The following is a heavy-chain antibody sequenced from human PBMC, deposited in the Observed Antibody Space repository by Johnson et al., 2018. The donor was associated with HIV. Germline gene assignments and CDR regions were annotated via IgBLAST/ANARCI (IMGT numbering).Heavy chain of an antibody. CDR1: GFTFSSYA. D-gene: IGHD6-19*01. V-gene: IGHV3-23*04. J-gene: IGHJ3*02. Sequence: VQLVESGGDLVQPGGSLRLSCAASGFTFSSYAMSWVRQAPGKGLEWVSAITGSGGSTYYADSVKGRFTISRDNSKNTLYLQMNSLRADDTAVYYCAKDKAVASLGNAFDIWGQGTVVTVSS. CDR2: ITGSGGST. CDR3: AKDKAVASLGNAFDI.